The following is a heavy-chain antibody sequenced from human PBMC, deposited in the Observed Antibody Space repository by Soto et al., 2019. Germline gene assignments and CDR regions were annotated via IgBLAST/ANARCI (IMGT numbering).Heavy chain of an antibody. CDR3: AKDLTTVTPWYFDY. J-gene: IGHJ4*02. CDR2: ISYDGSNK. V-gene: IGHV3-30*18. D-gene: IGHD4-17*01. Sequence: QVQLVESGGGVVQPGRSLRLSCAASGFTFSSYGMHWVRQAPGKGLEWVAVISYDGSNKYYADSVKGRFTISRDNSKNTLYLQMNSLRAEDTAVYYCAKDLTTVTPWYFDYRGQGTLVTVSS. CDR1: GFTFSSYG.